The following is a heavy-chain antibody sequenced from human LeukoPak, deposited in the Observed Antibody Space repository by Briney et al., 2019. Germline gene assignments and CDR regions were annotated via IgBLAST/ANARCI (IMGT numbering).Heavy chain of an antibody. V-gene: IGHV3-43D*03. CDR1: GFTFDDYA. J-gene: IGHJ4*02. CDR3: AKDGESGIQWTQGYFDY. Sequence: GGSLRLSCAASGFTFDDYAMHWVRQAPGKGLEWVSLISWDGGSTYYADSVKGRFTISRDNSYNTVYLQMTALRAEDTAVYYCAKDGESGIQWTQGYFDYWGQGTLVTVSS. D-gene: IGHD1-1*01. CDR2: ISWDGGST.